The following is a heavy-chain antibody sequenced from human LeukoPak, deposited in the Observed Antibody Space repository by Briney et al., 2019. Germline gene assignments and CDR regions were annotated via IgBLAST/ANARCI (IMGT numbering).Heavy chain of an antibody. J-gene: IGHJ4*02. V-gene: IGHV3-7*01. CDR2: IKEDGSEK. CDR3: AGLGGTVTWDY. CDR1: GFTFSTYR. D-gene: IGHD4-17*01. Sequence: PGGSLRLSCAASGFTFSTYRMSWVRQAPGKGLEWVANIKEDGSEKYYVDSVKGRFTISRDNAKNSLYLQMNGLRVEDTAVYYCAGLGGTVTWDYWGQGALVTVSS.